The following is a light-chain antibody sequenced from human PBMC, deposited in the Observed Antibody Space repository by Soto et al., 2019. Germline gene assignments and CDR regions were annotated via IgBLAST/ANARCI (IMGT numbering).Light chain of an antibody. V-gene: IGLV2-8*01. CDR1: SSDVGGYDY. Sequence: QSALTQPPSASGSPGQSVTISCTGTSSDVGGYDYVSWYQQHPGKAPKLMIYEVSLRPSGVPDRFSGSKFGNTASLTVSGLQAEDEADYYCSSYAGSNNLVFGGGTKLTV. J-gene: IGLJ2*01. CDR3: SSYAGSNNLV. CDR2: EVS.